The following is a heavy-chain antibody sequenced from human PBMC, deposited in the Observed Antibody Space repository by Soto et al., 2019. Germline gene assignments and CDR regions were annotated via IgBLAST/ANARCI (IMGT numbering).Heavy chain of an antibody. V-gene: IGHV4-31*03. Sequence: QVQLQESGPGLVKPSETLSLTCIVSGGSIRGDYYYGGWIRQRPGKGQEWIGYILYSGYEYYNPSLKSRATLSVHLSKNQFSMNLTSVTAADTAVYDCARADVAAEPSHYFSCYGMGVWGYGTRVTVSS. CDR2: ILYSGYE. J-gene: IGHJ6*04. CDR3: ARADVAAEPSHYFSCYGMGV. CDR1: GGSIRGDYYY. D-gene: IGHD2-15*01.